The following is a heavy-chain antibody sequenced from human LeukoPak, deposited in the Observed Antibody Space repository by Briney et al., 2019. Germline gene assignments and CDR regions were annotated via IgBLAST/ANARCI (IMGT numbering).Heavy chain of an antibody. CDR1: GTSFTSYY. Sequence: SETLSLTCGVSGTSFTSYYWSWIRQTPGKGLEWIGEVNHSGYTNMNPSLKSRVTISVDTSKNQFSLMMTSVTAADTAVYFCARMTTGHDYWGQGALVTVSS. D-gene: IGHD4-17*01. J-gene: IGHJ4*02. V-gene: IGHV4-34*01. CDR2: VNHSGYT. CDR3: ARMTTGHDY.